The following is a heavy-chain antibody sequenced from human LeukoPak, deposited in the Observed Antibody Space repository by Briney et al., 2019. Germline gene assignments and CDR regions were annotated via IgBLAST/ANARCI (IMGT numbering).Heavy chain of an antibody. D-gene: IGHD4-11*01. CDR2: IKGGGGDP. J-gene: IGHJ4*02. CDR3: AKGGHDYTPFSW. CDR1: GFTFSTYA. Sequence: GGSLRLSCAASGFTFSTYAMGWVRQAPGKGLEWVSSIKGGGGDPFYADAVNGRFTISRDNSKNTLFLQLDSLRAEDTAGYYCAKGGHDYTPFSWWGQGTLVTVSS. V-gene: IGHV3-23*01.